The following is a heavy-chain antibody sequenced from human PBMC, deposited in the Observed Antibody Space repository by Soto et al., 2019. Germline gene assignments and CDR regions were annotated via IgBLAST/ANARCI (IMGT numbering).Heavy chain of an antibody. CDR3: AREGGRYCSGGSCQVDY. CDR1: GGSITSSSYY. CDR2: IYYSGNT. Sequence: QLQLQESGPGLVKPSETLSLTCTVSGGSITSSSYYWGWIRQPPGKGLEWIGSIYYSGNTYYTPSLNSRVTISVDTSKTHFSLKLSSVTAADTAVYYCAREGGRYCSGGSCQVDYWGQGTLVTVSS. D-gene: IGHD2-15*01. J-gene: IGHJ4*02. V-gene: IGHV4-39*02.